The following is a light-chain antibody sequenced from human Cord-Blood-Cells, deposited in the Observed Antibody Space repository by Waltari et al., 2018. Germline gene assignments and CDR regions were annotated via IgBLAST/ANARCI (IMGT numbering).Light chain of an antibody. Sequence: DIQMTQSPSSLSASVGDRVTITCRASQSISSYLNWYQQKPGKAPKLLIYAASSLQSGVPSRFSGSGSGTDFTLTISSLQPEDFATYYCQQSYSTVQFGQGTKLEIK. CDR1: QSISSY. CDR3: QQSYSTVQ. CDR2: AAS. J-gene: IGKJ2*01. V-gene: IGKV1-39*01.